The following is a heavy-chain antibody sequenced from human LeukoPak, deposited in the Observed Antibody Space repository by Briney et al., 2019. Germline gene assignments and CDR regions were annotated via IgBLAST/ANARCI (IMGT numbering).Heavy chain of an antibody. Sequence: GGSLRLSCAASGFTVSSNYMSWVRQAPGKGPEWVAVISYDGSNKYYADSVKGRFTISRDNAKNSLYLQMNSLRAEDTAVYYCARDHGSSASDQSFDYWGQGTLVTVSS. CDR3: ARDHGSSASDQSFDY. CDR1: GFTVSSNY. D-gene: IGHD6-6*01. V-gene: IGHV3-30-3*01. CDR2: ISYDGSNK. J-gene: IGHJ4*02.